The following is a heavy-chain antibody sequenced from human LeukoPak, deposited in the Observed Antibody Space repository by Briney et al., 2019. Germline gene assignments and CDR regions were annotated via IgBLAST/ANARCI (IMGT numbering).Heavy chain of an antibody. J-gene: IGHJ6*03. CDR1: GGSFSGYY. V-gene: IGHV4-34*01. Sequence: PSETLSLTCAVYGGSFSGYYWSWIRQPPGKGLEWIGEINHSGSTNYNPSLKSRVTISVDTSKNQFSLKLSSVTAADTAVYYCAREKYSSSWPLKRYYYYYYMDVWGKGTTVTVSS. D-gene: IGHD6-13*01. CDR2: INHSGST. CDR3: AREKYSSSWPLKRYYYYYYMDV.